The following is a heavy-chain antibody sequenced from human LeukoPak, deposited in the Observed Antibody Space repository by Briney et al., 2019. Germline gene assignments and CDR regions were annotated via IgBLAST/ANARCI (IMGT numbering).Heavy chain of an antibody. CDR2: ITSRSTYK. CDR3: ARGGSLDV. Sequence: PGGSLRLSCAASGFTFSTYSMNWVRQAPGKGLEWVSFITSRSTYKYYADSVQGRFTISRDNAKNSLYLQMNSLRAEDTGVYYCARGGSLDVWGQGTTVTVSS. V-gene: IGHV3-21*01. J-gene: IGHJ6*02. D-gene: IGHD6-13*01. CDR1: GFTFSTYS.